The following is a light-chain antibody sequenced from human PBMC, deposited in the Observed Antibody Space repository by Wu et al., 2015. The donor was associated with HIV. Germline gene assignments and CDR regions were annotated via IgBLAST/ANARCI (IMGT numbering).Light chain of an antibody. V-gene: IGKV1-5*03. CDR3: QQYDIYLT. CDR2: KAS. Sequence: DIQLTQSPSTLSASIGDKVTITCRASQSISDWLAWYQQKPGKVPKLLIYKASDLEYGVPSRFSGSGSGTEFTLTISSLQADDFATYYCQQYDIYLTFGQGTKVDMK. CDR1: QSISDW. J-gene: IGKJ1*01.